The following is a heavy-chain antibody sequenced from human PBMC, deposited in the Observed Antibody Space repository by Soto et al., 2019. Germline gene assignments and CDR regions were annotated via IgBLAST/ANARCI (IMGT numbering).Heavy chain of an antibody. D-gene: IGHD2-8*01. CDR1: GFTFSSYG. J-gene: IGHJ4*02. CDR3: AKGFTSGGYCANGICYHFDY. V-gene: IGHV3-30*18. Sequence: GGSLRLSCAASGFTFSSYGMHWVRQAPGKGLEWVAVMSYDGNNKYYADSVKGRFTVSRDNSRNTQFLQMNSLRVEDTAVYYCAKGFTSGGYCANGICYHFDYWGQGTPVTVSS. CDR2: MSYDGNNK.